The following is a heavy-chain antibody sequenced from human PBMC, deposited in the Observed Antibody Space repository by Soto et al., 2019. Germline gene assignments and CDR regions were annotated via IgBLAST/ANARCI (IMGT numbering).Heavy chain of an antibody. CDR1: GFTFSSYG. V-gene: IGHV3-30*18. CDR2: ISYDGSNK. Sequence: QVQLVVSGGGVVQPWRSLRLYCAASGFTFSSYGVHWVRHAPGKWLEWVAVISYDGSNKYYADSVKGRFTISRDNSKNTLYLKVNSLRAQDTAVYYCAKSTFEWLEALFDHWGQGTLVTVSS. CDR3: AKSTFEWLEALFDH. D-gene: IGHD6-19*01. J-gene: IGHJ4*02.